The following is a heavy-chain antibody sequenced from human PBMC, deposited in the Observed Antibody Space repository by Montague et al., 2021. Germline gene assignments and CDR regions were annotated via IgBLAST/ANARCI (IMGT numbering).Heavy chain of an antibody. CDR2: VYKRGDT. J-gene: IGHJ3*02. CDR3: ARDSPVVEPWVGEHKGAFDI. V-gene: IGHV4-4*07. Sequence: SETLSLTCSVSGDSISSYEYYWTWIRQPAGRGLEWIGRVYKRGDTNTNPSLRSRLTLSVDTSKNRFSLTLTSGTAADTAVYFCARDSPVVEPWVGEHKGAFDIWGQGTMVTVSS. CDR1: GDSISSYEYY. D-gene: IGHD3-10*01.